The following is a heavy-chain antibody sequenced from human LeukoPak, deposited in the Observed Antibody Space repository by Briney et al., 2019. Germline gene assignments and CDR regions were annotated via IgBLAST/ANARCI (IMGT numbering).Heavy chain of an antibody. Sequence: GGSLRLSCIASGFTFSIYGMHWVRQAPGKGLEWVAFIRYDGSNKYYADSVKGRFTISRDNSKNTLYLQMNSLRVEDTAVYYCARAYSGSFGYYFDYWGQGTLVTVSS. CDR1: GFTFSIYG. CDR2: IRYDGSNK. V-gene: IGHV3-30*02. D-gene: IGHD1-26*01. J-gene: IGHJ4*02. CDR3: ARAYSGSFGYYFDY.